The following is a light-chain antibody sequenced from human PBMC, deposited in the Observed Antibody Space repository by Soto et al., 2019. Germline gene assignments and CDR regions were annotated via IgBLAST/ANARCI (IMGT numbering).Light chain of an antibody. CDR3: CSYAGGPYV. CDR2: DVS. V-gene: IGLV2-11*01. CDR1: SSDVGGYDY. Sequence: QSALTRPRSVSGSPGQSVAISCTGTSSDVGGYDYVSWYQQHPGKAPNVIIFDVSKRPSGVPDRFSGSKSGNTASLTISGLQAEDEADYYCCSYAGGPYVFGTGTKVTVL. J-gene: IGLJ1*01.